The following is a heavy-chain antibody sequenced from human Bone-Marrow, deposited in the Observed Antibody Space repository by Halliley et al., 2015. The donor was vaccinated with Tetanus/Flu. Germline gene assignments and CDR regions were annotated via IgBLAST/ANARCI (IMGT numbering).Heavy chain of an antibody. CDR3: ARVVANNWFDP. CDR2: IYYSGST. V-gene: IGHV4-31*03. CDR1: GAYIRSGGYY. Sequence: LRLSCTVSGAYIRSGGYYWTWIRQYPGKGLEWIGNIYYSGSTYYNPSLKSRPTISVDTSKNQFSLKLNSVTAAETAVYYCARVVANNWFDPWGQGTLVTVSS. J-gene: IGHJ5*02. D-gene: IGHD2-15*01.